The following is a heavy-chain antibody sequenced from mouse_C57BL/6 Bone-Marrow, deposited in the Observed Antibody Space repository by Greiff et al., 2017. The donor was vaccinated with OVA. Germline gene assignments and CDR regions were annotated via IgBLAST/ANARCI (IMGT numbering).Heavy chain of an antibody. Sequence: EVQLQQSGPELVKPGDSVKISCKASGYSFTGYFMNWVMQSHGKSLEWIGRINPYNGDTFYNQKFKGKATLTVDKSSSTAHMELRSLTSKDAAVYYCARYDYDARDYWGQGTSVTVSS. J-gene: IGHJ4*01. CDR3: ARYDYDARDY. CDR1: GYSFTGYF. V-gene: IGHV1-20*01. CDR2: INPYNGDT.